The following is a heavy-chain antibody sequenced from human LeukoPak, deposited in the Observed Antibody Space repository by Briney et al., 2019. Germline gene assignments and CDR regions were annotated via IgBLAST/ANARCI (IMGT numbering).Heavy chain of an antibody. D-gene: IGHD6-6*01. CDR3: AREVAARPYYYYGMDV. CDR1: GGSISSGSYY. CDR2: IYTSGST. V-gene: IGHV4-61*02. J-gene: IGHJ6*02. Sequence: SETLSLTCTVSGGSISSGSYYWSWIRQPAGKGLEWIGRIYTSGSTNYNPSLKSRVTISVDTSKNQFSLKLSSVTAADTAVYYCAREVAARPYYYYGMDVWGQGTTVTVS.